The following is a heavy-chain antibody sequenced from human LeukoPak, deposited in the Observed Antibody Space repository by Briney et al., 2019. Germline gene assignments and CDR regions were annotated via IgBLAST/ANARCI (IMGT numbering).Heavy chain of an antibody. V-gene: IGHV4-59*08. CDR3: ARQFDLLGFVDS. D-gene: IGHD2-15*01. Sequence: SETLSLTLTILGGSISSYHRSWIRQPPGKGLEWIGCVYHSGSTKYNPSLKSRVTVSADTSKNQFSLKLSSVTAADTAVYFCARQFDLLGFVDSWGQGTLVTVSS. J-gene: IGHJ4*02. CDR2: VYHSGST. CDR1: GGSISSYH.